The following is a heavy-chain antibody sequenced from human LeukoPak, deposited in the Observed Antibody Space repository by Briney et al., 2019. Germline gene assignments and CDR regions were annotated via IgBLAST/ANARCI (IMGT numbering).Heavy chain of an antibody. D-gene: IGHD1-26*01. CDR1: GDSISSYY. J-gene: IGHJ3*02. Sequence: PSETLSLTCTVSGDSISSYYWSWIRQPPGKGLEWIGYIYYSGSTNYNPSLKSRVTISVDTSKNQFSLKLSSVTAADTAVYYCARARSYLDALDIWGQGTMVTVSS. CDR2: IYYSGST. CDR3: ARARSYLDALDI. V-gene: IGHV4-59*01.